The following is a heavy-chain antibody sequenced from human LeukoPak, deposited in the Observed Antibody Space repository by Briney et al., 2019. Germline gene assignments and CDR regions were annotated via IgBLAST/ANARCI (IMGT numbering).Heavy chain of an antibody. CDR1: GYTFTSYY. D-gene: IGHD3-22*01. CDR2: INPSGGST. J-gene: IGHJ3*02. CDR3: ARTRETMIVEVDAFDI. Sequence: GASVKVSCKASGYTFTSYYMHWVRQAPGQGLEWKGIINPSGGSTSYAQKFQGRVTMTRDTSTSTVYMELSSLRSEDTAVYYCARTRETMIVEVDAFDIWGQGTTVTVSS. V-gene: IGHV1-46*01.